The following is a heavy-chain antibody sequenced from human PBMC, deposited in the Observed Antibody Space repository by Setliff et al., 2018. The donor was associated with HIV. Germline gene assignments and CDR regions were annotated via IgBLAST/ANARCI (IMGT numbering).Heavy chain of an antibody. D-gene: IGHD1-1*01. Sequence: PSETLSLTCTVSGDSVSSRSYYWSWIRQPPGKGLEWIGYIYYSGSTNYNPSLKSRVTISVDTSKNHFSLKLRSVTAADMAVYYCAQLGMVDDFDYWGQGTLVTVSS. CDR2: IYYSGST. CDR1: GDSVSSRSYY. V-gene: IGHV4-61*03. CDR3: AQLGMVDDFDY. J-gene: IGHJ4*02.